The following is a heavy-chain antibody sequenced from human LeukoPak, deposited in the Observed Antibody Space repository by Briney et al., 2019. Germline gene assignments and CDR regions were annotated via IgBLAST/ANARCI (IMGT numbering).Heavy chain of an antibody. J-gene: IGHJ1*01. D-gene: IGHD6-13*01. Sequence: GGSLRLSCAASGFTFSSYGMHWVRQAPGKGLEWVAFIRYDGSNKYYADSVKGRFTISRDNSKNTLYLQMNSLRAEDTAVYYCARGRYSSRHNPFQHWGQGTLVTVSS. CDR2: IRYDGSNK. V-gene: IGHV3-30*02. CDR3: ARGRYSSRHNPFQH. CDR1: GFTFSSYG.